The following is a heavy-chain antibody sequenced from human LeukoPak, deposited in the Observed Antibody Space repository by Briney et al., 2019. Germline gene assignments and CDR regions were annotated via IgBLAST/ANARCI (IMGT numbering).Heavy chain of an antibody. CDR2: IYYSGST. J-gene: IGHJ4*02. D-gene: IGHD6-6*01. Sequence: PSETLSLTCTVSGGSISSYYWSWIRQPPGKGLEWIGYIYYSGSTNYNPSLKSRVTISVDTSKNQFSLKLSSVTAADTAVYYCARQYSSPLGSDFDYWGQGTLVTVSS. CDR3: ARQYSSPLGSDFDY. V-gene: IGHV4-59*01. CDR1: GGSISSYY.